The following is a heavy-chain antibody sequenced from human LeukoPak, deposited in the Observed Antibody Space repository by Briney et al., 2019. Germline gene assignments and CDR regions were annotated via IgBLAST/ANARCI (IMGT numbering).Heavy chain of an antibody. CDR2: ISPSGDIT. D-gene: IGHD3-16*01. CDR3: AKDDDWGRYKH. J-gene: IGHJ1*01. Sequence: GSLRLSFAGSGFRFSSHGLNWVRQAPGKGLEWVSGISPSGDITYYTDSVRGRFTISRDNFKNTLSLQVNSLRAEDTAMYYCAKDDDWGRYKHWGQGTLVTVSS. CDR1: GFRFSSHG. V-gene: IGHV3-23*01.